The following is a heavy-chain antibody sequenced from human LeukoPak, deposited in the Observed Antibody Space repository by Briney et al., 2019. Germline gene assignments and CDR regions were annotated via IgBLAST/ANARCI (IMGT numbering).Heavy chain of an antibody. CDR3: AGGNFGNLPFDY. CDR2: IFSGGST. D-gene: IGHD4-23*01. Sequence: GGSLRLSCAASGLSVTNTYMNWVRQAPGKGLEWVSVIFSGGSTYYTDSVKGRFTISRDNSKNALYLQMNSLRVEDTAVYYCAGGNFGNLPFDYWGQGTLVTVSS. J-gene: IGHJ4*02. V-gene: IGHV3-53*01. CDR1: GLSVTNTY.